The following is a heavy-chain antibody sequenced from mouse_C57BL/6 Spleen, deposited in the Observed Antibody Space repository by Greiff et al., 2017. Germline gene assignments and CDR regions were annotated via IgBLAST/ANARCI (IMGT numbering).Heavy chain of an antibody. CDR3: AKAGAPYAMDY. J-gene: IGHJ4*01. Sequence: VQLQESGAELVRPGSSVKLSCKASGYTFTSYWMDWVKQRPGQGLEWIGNIYPSDSETHNNQKFKDKGTLTVDKSSSTAYMQLSSLTSEDSAVYYCAKAGAPYAMDYWGQGTSVTVSS. V-gene: IGHV1-61*01. CDR1: GYTFTSYW. CDR2: IYPSDSET.